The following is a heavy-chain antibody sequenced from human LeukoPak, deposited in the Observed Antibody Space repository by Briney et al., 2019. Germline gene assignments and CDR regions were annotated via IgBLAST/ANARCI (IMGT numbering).Heavy chain of an antibody. D-gene: IGHD5-12*01. J-gene: IGHJ4*02. CDR2: IPYDGSNK. Sequence: GGSLRLSCAASGFTFSSYAMHWVRQAPGKGLEWVAVIPYDGSNKYYADSVKGRFTISRDNSKNTLYLQMNSLRAEDTAVYYCAREDVDRPDYWGQGTLVTVSS. CDR3: AREDVDRPDY. CDR1: GFTFSSYA. V-gene: IGHV3-30-3*01.